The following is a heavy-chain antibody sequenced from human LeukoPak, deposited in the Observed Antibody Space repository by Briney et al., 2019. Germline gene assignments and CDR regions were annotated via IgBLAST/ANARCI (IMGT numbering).Heavy chain of an antibody. Sequence: PGGSLRLSCAASGFTFSSYGMHWVRQAPGKGLEWVAVISYDGSNKYYADSVKGRFTISRDNSKNTLYLQMNSLRAEDTAVYYCAKVHPPWELLPFFDYWGQGTLVTVSS. D-gene: IGHD1-26*01. J-gene: IGHJ4*02. CDR3: AKVHPPWELLPFFDY. CDR2: ISYDGSNK. V-gene: IGHV3-30*18. CDR1: GFTFSSYG.